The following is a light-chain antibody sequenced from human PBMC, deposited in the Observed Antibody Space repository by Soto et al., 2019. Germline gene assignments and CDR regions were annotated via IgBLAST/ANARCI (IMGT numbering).Light chain of an antibody. Sequence: AIRMTQSPSSLSASIGDRVTITCRASHVVRNYLAWYQQKPGKAPKALIYAASFLQSGVPSRFSGSGSGTDFSLTISFLQSEDFATYYCQHYYSYPYTFGQGTTLQMK. CDR1: HVVRNY. CDR2: AAS. V-gene: IGKV1-8*01. J-gene: IGKJ2*01. CDR3: QHYYSYPYT.